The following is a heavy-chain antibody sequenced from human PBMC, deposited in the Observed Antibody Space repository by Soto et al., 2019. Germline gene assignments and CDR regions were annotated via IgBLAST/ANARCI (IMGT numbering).Heavy chain of an antibody. CDR2: IHGEGAGS. Sequence: EVELLESGGGLVEPGGSVRLSCAASGFTFRNYAMSWVRQAPGKGLGWVSSIHGEGAGSFYADAVKGRFTVSRDDSKKTLNLKMSSLRGDDTAVYYCVKDGVARDGNWDWFDPWGQGTLVTVAS. CDR3: VKDGVARDGNWDWFDP. D-gene: IGHD7-27*01. CDR1: GFTFRNYA. J-gene: IGHJ5*02. V-gene: IGHV3-23*01.